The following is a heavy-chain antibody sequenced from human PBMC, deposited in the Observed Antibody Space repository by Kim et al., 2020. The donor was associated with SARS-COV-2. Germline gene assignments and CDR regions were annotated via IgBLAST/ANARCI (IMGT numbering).Heavy chain of an antibody. D-gene: IGHD3-22*01. J-gene: IGHJ4*02. CDR3: ARETYDSSGYYSSN. V-gene: IGHV4-59*01. Sequence: IPSLKSRVTISVDTSKNQFSLKRSSVTAADTAVYYCARETYDSSGYYSSNWGQGTLVTVSS.